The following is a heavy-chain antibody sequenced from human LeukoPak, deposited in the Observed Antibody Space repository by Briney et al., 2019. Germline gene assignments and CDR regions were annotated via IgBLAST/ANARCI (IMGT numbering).Heavy chain of an antibody. CDR2: IKSKIDGGTA. J-gene: IGHJ4*02. D-gene: IGHD2-15*01. Sequence: GGSLRLSCAASGFTFRNAWMSWVRQVPGKGLEWVGRIKSKIDGGTADYAAPVKGGFTISRDDSKNTVDLQMNSLKTEDTALYYCTSISASVVGESFDYWGQGTQVTVSS. CDR1: GFTFRNAW. CDR3: TSISASVVGESFDY. V-gene: IGHV3-15*01.